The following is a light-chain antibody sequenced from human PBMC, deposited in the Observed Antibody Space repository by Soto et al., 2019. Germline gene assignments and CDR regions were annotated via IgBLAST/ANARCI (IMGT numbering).Light chain of an antibody. CDR2: QDS. CDR1: KLGDKY. Sequence: SYELTQPPSVSVSPGQTASITCSGGKLGDKYACWYQQKPGQSPVLVIYQDSKRPSGIPERFSGSNSGNTATLTISGTQAMDEADYYCQAWDSSIPYVFGTGTQLTVL. J-gene: IGLJ1*01. V-gene: IGLV3-1*01. CDR3: QAWDSSIPYV.